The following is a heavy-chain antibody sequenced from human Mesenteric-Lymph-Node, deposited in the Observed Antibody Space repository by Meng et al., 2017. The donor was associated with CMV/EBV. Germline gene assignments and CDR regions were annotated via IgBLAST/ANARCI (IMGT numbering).Heavy chain of an antibody. J-gene: IGHJ4*02. CDR1: GFNFSTYT. CDR2: IGSRTGYI. V-gene: IGHV3-21*06. CDR3: TRGGGSAAW. D-gene: IGHD1-26*01. Sequence: GGPLRLSCVASGFNFSTYTMNWIRQAPGKGLEWVSSIGSRTGYIYYADSVKGRFSISRDNAKNAVYLQMSRVTVEDTAVYYCTRGGGSAAWWGQGTLVTVSS.